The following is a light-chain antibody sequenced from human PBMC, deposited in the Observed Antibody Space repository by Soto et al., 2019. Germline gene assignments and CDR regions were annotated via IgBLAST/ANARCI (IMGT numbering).Light chain of an antibody. CDR1: TTDVGSYKL. Sequence: QSALTHPASVSGAPGQSITISCTGTTTDVGSYKLVSWYQQHPGKAPKLMIYEVSRRPSGVSNRFSGSKSGNTASLTISGLQAEDEADYYCCSWAGSSTLYFFGGGTKVTGL. CDR3: CSWAGSSTLYF. CDR2: EVS. V-gene: IGLV2-23*02. J-gene: IGLJ1*01.